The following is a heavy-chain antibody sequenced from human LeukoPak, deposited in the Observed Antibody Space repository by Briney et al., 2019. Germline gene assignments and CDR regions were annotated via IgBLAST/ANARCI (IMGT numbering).Heavy chain of an antibody. CDR3: AKSDWFDP. Sequence: GGSLRLSCAASGFTFSDYYMSWIRQAPGKGLEWLSYISSSSTYTNYADSVKGRFTISRDNAKNSLYLQMNSLRAEDTAVYYCAKSDWFDPWGQGTLVTVSS. V-gene: IGHV3-11*03. CDR2: ISSSSTYT. J-gene: IGHJ5*02. CDR1: GFTFSDYY.